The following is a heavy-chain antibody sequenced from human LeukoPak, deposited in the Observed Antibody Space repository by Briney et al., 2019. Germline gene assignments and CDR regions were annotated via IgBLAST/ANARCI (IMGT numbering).Heavy chain of an antibody. CDR1: GYTFTSYA. D-gene: IGHD3-16*02. V-gene: IGHV1-3*01. CDR2: INAGNGNT. J-gene: IGHJ4*02. Sequence: EASVKVSCKASGYTFTSYAMHWVRQAPGQRLEWMGWINAGNGNTKYSQKFQGRVTITRDTSASTAYTELSSLRSEDTAVYYCARAPYDYVWGSYRSNYFDCWGQGTLVTVSS. CDR3: ARAPYDYVWGSYRSNYFDC.